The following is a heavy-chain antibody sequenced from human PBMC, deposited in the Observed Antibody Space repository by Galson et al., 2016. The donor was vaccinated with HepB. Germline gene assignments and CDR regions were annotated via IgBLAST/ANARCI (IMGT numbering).Heavy chain of an antibody. Sequence: SLRLSCAASGFTFSSYSMNWVRQAPGKGLEWVSYISSSSSTIYYADSVKGRFTIARDNAKNSLYRQMNSLRAEDTAVYSCASFIVVVPAAATYYYYGMDVWGQGTTVTVSS. V-gene: IGHV3-48*01. D-gene: IGHD2-2*01. CDR2: ISSSSSTI. CDR3: ASFIVVVPAAATYYYYGMDV. CDR1: GFTFSSYS. J-gene: IGHJ6*02.